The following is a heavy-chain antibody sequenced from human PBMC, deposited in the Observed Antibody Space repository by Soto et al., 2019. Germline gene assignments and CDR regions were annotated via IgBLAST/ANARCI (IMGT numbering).Heavy chain of an antibody. Sequence: GGSLRLSCAASGFTFSSYAMSWVRQAPGKGLEWVSAISGSGGSTYYADSVKGRFTISRDNSKNTLYLQMNSLRAEDTAVYYCAKDMNGPDDSSGYYFGSFDAFDIWGQGTMVTVSS. CDR1: GFTFSSYA. CDR3: AKDMNGPDDSSGYYFGSFDAFDI. J-gene: IGHJ3*02. CDR2: ISGSGGST. V-gene: IGHV3-23*01. D-gene: IGHD3-22*01.